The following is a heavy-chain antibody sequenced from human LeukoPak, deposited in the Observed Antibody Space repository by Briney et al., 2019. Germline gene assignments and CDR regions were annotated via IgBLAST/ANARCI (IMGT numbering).Heavy chain of an antibody. V-gene: IGHV3-23*01. CDR3: ARDANWNDLSGADY. J-gene: IGHJ4*02. CDR1: GFTFSSYG. D-gene: IGHD1-1*01. Sequence: QTGGSLRLSCAASGFTFSSYGMNWVRQAPGKGLEWVSAISGSGGSTYYADSVKGRFTISRDNSKNTLFLQMNSLRAEDTAIYYCARDANWNDLSGADYWGQGTLVTVSS. CDR2: ISGSGGST.